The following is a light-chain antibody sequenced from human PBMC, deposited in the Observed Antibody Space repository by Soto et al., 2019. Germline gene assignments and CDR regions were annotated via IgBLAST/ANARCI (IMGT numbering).Light chain of an antibody. V-gene: IGLV1-44*01. CDR1: SSNIGSNT. Sequence: QPVLTQPPSASGTPGQRVTISCSGSSSNIGSNTVNWYQQLPGTAPKLLIYSNNQRPSGVPDRFSGSKSGTSASLAISGLQSDDEADYYCAAWDDSLNGQVFGGGTKVTVL. CDR2: SNN. J-gene: IGLJ2*01. CDR3: AAWDDSLNGQV.